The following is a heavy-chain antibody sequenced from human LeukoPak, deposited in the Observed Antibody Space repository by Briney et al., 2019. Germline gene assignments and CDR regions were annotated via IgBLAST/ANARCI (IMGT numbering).Heavy chain of an antibody. CDR1: GFTFSSYS. CDR3: ARSRRRAWFGELLSSPYGMDV. V-gene: IGHV3-48*02. Sequence: PGGSLRLSCAASGFTFSSYSMNWVRQAPGKGLEWVSYISSSSSTIYYADSVKGRFTISRDNAKNSLYLQMNSLRDEDTAVYYCARSRRRAWFGELLSSPYGMDVWGQGTTVTVSS. D-gene: IGHD3-10*01. CDR2: ISSSSSTI. J-gene: IGHJ6*02.